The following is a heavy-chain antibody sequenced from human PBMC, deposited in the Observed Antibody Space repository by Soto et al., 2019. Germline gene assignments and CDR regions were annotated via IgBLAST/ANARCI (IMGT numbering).Heavy chain of an antibody. D-gene: IGHD3-22*01. CDR2: IYYSGST. Sequence: PSETLSLTCTVSGGSISSGDYYWSWIRQPPGKGLEWIGYIYYSGSTYYNPSLKSPVTISVDTSKNQFSLKLSSVTAADTAVYYSVRVRVDYYDSSGYYFFDYWGRGTLVTVAS. V-gene: IGHV4-30-4*01. CDR3: VRVRVDYYDSSGYYFFDY. CDR1: GGSISSGDYY. J-gene: IGHJ4*02.